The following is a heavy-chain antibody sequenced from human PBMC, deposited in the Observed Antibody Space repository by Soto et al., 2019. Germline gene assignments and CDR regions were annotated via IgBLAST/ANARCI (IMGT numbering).Heavy chain of an antibody. J-gene: IGHJ6*03. V-gene: IGHV4-59*01. CDR2: IYYSGST. D-gene: IGHD3-3*02. CDR3: ARLAYYYYMDV. Sequence: QVQLQESGPGLVKPSETLSLTCTVSGGSISSYYWSWIRQPPGKGLEWIGYIYYSGSTNYNPSLKSRVTISVDTSKNQFSLKLSSVTAADTAVYYCARLAYYYYMDVWGKRTTVTVSS. CDR1: GGSISSYY.